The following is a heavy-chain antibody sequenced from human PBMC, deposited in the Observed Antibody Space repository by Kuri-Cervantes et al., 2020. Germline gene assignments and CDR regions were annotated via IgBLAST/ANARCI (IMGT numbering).Heavy chain of an antibody. CDR1: GYTFTNYG. Sequence: ASVKVSCKASGYTFTNYGISWVRQAPGQGLEWMGWISAYSGNTDYAQNLQGRVTMTTDTSTSTAYMELRSLRAEDTAVYYCARDAVARPGEFDYWGQGTLVTVSS. CDR2: ISAYSGNT. V-gene: IGHV1-18*01. CDR3: ARDAVARPGEFDY. J-gene: IGHJ4*02. D-gene: IGHD3-10*01.